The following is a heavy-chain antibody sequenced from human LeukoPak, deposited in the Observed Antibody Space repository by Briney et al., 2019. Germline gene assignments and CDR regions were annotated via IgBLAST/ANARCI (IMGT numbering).Heavy chain of an antibody. CDR1: TGSISNYY. CDR2: IYITGSA. Sequence: SETLSLTCTVSTGSISNYYWTWIRQPAGGGLEWIGRIYITGSAYSNPSLESRVPISLDTSNNQFSLRLTSVTAADAAVYYCARGTDMTPLTGYYSFLYWGQGILVSVSS. D-gene: IGHD2/OR15-2a*01. V-gene: IGHV4-4*07. J-gene: IGHJ4*01. CDR3: ARGTDMTPLTGYYSFLY.